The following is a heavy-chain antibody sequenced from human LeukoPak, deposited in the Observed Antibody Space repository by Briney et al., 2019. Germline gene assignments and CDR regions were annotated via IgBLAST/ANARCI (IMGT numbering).Heavy chain of an antibody. J-gene: IGHJ4*02. D-gene: IGHD6-19*01. V-gene: IGHV4-59*03. CDR1: SGSISSYF. CDR3: AAAPGSSGWSDY. CDR2: ISYSGTT. Sequence: SQTLSLTCTVSSGSISSYFWSWIRQPPGKGLEWIGYISYSGTTSYNPSLKSRVTISVDTSKKQFSLKLNSVTAADSAVYYCAAAPGSSGWSDYWGQGTLVTVSS.